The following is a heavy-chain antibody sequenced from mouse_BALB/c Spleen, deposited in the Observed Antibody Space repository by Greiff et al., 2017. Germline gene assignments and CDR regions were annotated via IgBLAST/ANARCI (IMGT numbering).Heavy chain of an antibody. CDR3: ARQGIYYYGSSPFYYAMDY. CDR1: GFAFSSYD. CDR2: ISSGGGST. D-gene: IGHD1-1*01. Sequence: EVQVVESGGGLVKPGGSLKLSCAASGFAFSSYDMSWVRQTPEKRLEWVAYISSGGGSTYYPDTVKGRFTISRDNAKNTLYLQMSSLKSEDTAMYYCARQGIYYYGSSPFYYAMDYWGQGTSVTVSS. V-gene: IGHV5-12-1*01. J-gene: IGHJ4*01.